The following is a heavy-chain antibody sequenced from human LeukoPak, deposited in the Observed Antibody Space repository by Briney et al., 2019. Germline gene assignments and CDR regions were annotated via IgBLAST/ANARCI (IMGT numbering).Heavy chain of an antibody. Sequence: GGSLRLSCAASGFTVSSNYMTWVRQAPGKGLEWVSVIYSGGSTYYSDSVTGRFTISRDNSKNTLYLQMNSLRAEDTAVYYCARDSVAVAGTDYWGQGTLVTVSS. CDR2: IYSGGST. CDR3: ARDSVAVAGTDY. V-gene: IGHV3-53*01. D-gene: IGHD6-19*01. CDR1: GFTVSSNY. J-gene: IGHJ4*02.